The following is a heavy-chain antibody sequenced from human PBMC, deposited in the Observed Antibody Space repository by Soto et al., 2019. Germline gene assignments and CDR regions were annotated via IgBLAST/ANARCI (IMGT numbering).Heavy chain of an antibody. D-gene: IGHD6-13*01. Sequence: QVQLQQWGAGLLKPSETLSLTCAVYGGSFSGYYWSWIRQPPGKGLEWIGEINHSGSTNYNPSLMSRGTISVDTSKNQFSLKLSSVTAADTAVYYCARAPIAAAGTALDYWGQGTLVTVSS. CDR1: GGSFSGYY. CDR2: INHSGST. CDR3: ARAPIAAAGTALDY. V-gene: IGHV4-34*01. J-gene: IGHJ4*02.